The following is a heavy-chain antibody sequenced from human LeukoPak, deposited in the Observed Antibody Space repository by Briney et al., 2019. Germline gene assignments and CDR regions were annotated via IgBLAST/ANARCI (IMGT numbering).Heavy chain of an antibody. D-gene: IGHD3-3*01. J-gene: IGHJ4*02. Sequence: PGGSLRLSCAASGFTFSSYSMNWIRQAPGKGLEWVSYISSSGSTIYYADSVKGRFTISRDNAKNSLYLQMNSLRAEDTAVYYCARDRVFYDFWSGYYKAYYFDYWGQGTLVTVSS. V-gene: IGHV3-48*04. CDR1: GFTFSSYS. CDR3: ARDRVFYDFWSGYYKAYYFDY. CDR2: ISSSGSTI.